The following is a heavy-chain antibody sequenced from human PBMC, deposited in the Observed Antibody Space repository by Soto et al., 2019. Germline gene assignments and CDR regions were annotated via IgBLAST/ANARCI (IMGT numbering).Heavy chain of an antibody. J-gene: IGHJ4*02. D-gene: IGHD2-21*02. V-gene: IGHV3-30*04. Sequence: QVQLVASGGGMAQAGTSLRLSCTGSGFTFNSVSQHWVRQGPDKGLEWVAVVSFDGKVTYYADSVKGRFTVSRDISKNTIYLQANSLRPEDTAVYYCAREPYGDSQYFDYWGQGTPVTVSS. CDR2: VSFDGKVT. CDR1: GFTFNSVS. CDR3: AREPYGDSQYFDY.